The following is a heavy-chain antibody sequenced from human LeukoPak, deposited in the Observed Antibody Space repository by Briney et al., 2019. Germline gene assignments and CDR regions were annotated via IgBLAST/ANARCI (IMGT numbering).Heavy chain of an antibody. CDR1: GGSFSSCY. D-gene: IGHD1-26*01. Sequence: SETLSLTCAVYGGSFSSCYWSWIRQPPGKGLEWIGEINHSGSTNYNPSLKSRVTISVDTSENQFSLKLSSVTAADTAVYSCARRGANSGSYSHFDLWGRGTLVTVSA. CDR3: ARRGANSGSYSHFDL. J-gene: IGHJ2*01. CDR2: INHSGST. V-gene: IGHV4-34*01.